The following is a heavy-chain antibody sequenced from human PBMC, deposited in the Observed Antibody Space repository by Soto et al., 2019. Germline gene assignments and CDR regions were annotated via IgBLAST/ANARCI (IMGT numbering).Heavy chain of an antibody. CDR2: INHSGST. CDR1: GGSFSGYN. J-gene: IGHJ4*02. CDR3: ARAPTITFGGVSLRFDY. Sequence: QVQLQQWGAGLLTPSETLSLTCAVYGGSFSGYNWSWIRQRPGKGLEWIGEINHSGSTNYNPSLKSRVTISVDTSKNQFSLKLSSVTAADTAVYYCARAPTITFGGVSLRFDYWGQGTLVTVSS. D-gene: IGHD3-16*01. V-gene: IGHV4-34*01.